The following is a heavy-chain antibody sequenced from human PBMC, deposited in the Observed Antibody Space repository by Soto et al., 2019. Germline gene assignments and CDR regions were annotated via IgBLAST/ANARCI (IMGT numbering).Heavy chain of an antibody. CDR1: GGPISSSGNY. Sequence: QMQLQESGPELVKPSETLSLPCTVFGGPISSSGNYWAGIRNPPGQGLEWLGTIYSLGNTYYNPSLKSRVTISVDKSKSQLFLKLSSVTAPDTAVYYCARQIYDSSGYYYAYWGQGTLVTVSS. V-gene: IGHV4-39*01. J-gene: IGHJ4*02. D-gene: IGHD3-22*01. CDR2: IYSLGNT. CDR3: ARQIYDSSGYYYAY.